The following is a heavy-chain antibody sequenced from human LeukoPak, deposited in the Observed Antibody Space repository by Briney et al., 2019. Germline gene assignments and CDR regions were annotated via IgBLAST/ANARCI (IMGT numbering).Heavy chain of an antibody. CDR2: ISSSSSYI. CDR3: AREMDYYDSSGYGYFDY. V-gene: IGHV3-21*01. CDR1: GFSFSTYD. Sequence: GGSLRLSCAASGFSFSTYDMSWVRQAPGKGLEWVSSISSSSSYIYYADSVKGRFTISRDNAKNSLYLQMNSLRAEDTAVYYCAREMDYYDSSGYGYFDYWGQGTLVTVSS. D-gene: IGHD3-22*01. J-gene: IGHJ4*02.